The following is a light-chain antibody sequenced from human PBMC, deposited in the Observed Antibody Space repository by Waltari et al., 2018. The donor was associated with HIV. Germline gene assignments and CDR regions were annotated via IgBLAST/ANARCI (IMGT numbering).Light chain of an antibody. CDR2: STN. CDR3: VLYMGGGIWV. V-gene: IGLV8-61*01. CDR1: SGSVSTSYY. J-gene: IGLJ3*02. Sequence: QTVVTQEPSFSVSPGGTVTLTCGLNSGSVSTSYYPSWYQQTPGQTPRTFSYSTNTRSSGAPDRFSGSILGNKAALTITGAQADDESDYYCVLYMGGGIWVFGGGTKVTVL.